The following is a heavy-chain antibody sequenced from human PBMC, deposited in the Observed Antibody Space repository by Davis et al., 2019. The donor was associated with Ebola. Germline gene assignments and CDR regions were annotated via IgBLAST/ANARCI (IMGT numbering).Heavy chain of an antibody. CDR2: IIPIFGTA. J-gene: IGHJ4*02. D-gene: IGHD6-19*01. CDR1: GGTFSSYA. V-gene: IGHV1-69*13. Sequence: SVKVSCKTSGGTFSSYAISWVRQAPGQGLEWMGGIIPIFGTANYAQKFQGRVTITADESTSTAYMELSSLRSEDTAVYYCARDSLAVAGYFDYWGQGTLVTVSS. CDR3: ARDSLAVAGYFDY.